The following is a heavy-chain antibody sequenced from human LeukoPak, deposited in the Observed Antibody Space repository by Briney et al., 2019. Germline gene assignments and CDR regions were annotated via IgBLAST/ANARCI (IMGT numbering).Heavy chain of an antibody. Sequence: GRSLRLSCAASGFTFSSYGMHWVRQAPGKGLEWVAVISYDGSNKYYADSVKGRFTISRDNSKNTLYLQMNSLRAEDTAVYYRAKAHTVTTRLGDYWGQGTLVTVSS. D-gene: IGHD4-17*01. J-gene: IGHJ4*02. CDR2: ISYDGSNK. V-gene: IGHV3-30*18. CDR1: GFTFSSYG. CDR3: AKAHTVTTRLGDY.